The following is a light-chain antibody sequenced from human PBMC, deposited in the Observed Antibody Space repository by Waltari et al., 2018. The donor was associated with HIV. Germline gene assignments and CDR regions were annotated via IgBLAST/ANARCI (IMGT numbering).Light chain of an antibody. J-gene: IGLJ2*01. CDR1: SSDVGSYNL. CDR2: EVS. CDR3: CSYAGSSSYVV. V-gene: IGLV2-23*02. Sequence: QSALTQPASVSGSPGQSITISCTGTSSDVGSYNLVSWYQQHPGKAPKPMIYEVSKRPSGVSTRFSGSKSGNTASLTISGLQAEDDADYYCCSYAGSSSYVVFGGGTKLTVL.